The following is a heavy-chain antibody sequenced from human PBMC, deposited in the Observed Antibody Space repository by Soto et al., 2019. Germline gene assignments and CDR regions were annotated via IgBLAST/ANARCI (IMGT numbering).Heavy chain of an antibody. CDR1: GYTFTSYG. J-gene: IGHJ6*02. CDR2: ISAYNGNT. CDR3: ARDVYYDFCSGVYYYYGMDV. D-gene: IGHD3-3*01. V-gene: IGHV1-18*04. Sequence: ASVKVSCKASGYTFTSYGISWVRQAPGQGLEWMGWISAYNGNTNYAQKLQGRVTMTTDTSTSTAYMELRSLRSDDTAVYYCARDVYYDFCSGVYYYYGMDVWGQGTTVTVSS.